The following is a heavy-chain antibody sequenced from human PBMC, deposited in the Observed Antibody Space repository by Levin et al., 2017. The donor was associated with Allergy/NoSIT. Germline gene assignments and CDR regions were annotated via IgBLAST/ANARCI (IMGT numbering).Heavy chain of an antibody. D-gene: IGHD5-18*01. J-gene: IGHJ4*02. Sequence: GGSLRLSCAASGFTFSNAWMSWVRQAPGKGLEWVGRIKSKTDGGTTDYAAPVKGRFTISRDDSKNTLYLQMNSLKTEDTAVYYCTTAVGYSYGVEDYWGQGTLVTVSS. CDR3: TTAVGYSYGVEDY. CDR2: IKSKTDGGTT. CDR1: GFTFSNAW. V-gene: IGHV3-15*01.